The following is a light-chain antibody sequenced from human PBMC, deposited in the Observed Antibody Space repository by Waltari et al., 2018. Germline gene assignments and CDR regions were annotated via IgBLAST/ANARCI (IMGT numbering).Light chain of an antibody. Sequence: EVVLTQSPGTLSLSPGEGATLSCRASQSISHYLAWYQQKPGQAPRLLIYQASSRATGSPDRFSGSGSGTDFSLTISRLEPEDFAVYYCQHYVNLPATFGQGTKVEIK. V-gene: IGKV3-20*01. J-gene: IGKJ1*01. CDR1: QSISHY. CDR2: QAS. CDR3: QHYVNLPAT.